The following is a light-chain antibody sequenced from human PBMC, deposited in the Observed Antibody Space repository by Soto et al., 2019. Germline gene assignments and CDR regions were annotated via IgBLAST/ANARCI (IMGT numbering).Light chain of an antibody. Sequence: QSVLTQPPSASGTPGQRVTISCSGSSSNIGSNYVYWYQQLPGTAPKLLIYSNNQRPSGVTDRFSGSKPGTSASLAISGLRSEDEADYYCAAWDDSLSGVVFGGGTKLTVL. J-gene: IGLJ2*01. CDR2: SNN. V-gene: IGLV1-47*02. CDR3: AAWDDSLSGVV. CDR1: SSNIGSNY.